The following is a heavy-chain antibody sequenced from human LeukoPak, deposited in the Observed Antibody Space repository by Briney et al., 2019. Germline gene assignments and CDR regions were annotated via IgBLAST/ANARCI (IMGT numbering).Heavy chain of an antibody. CDR2: IYPGDSDT. J-gene: IGHJ4*02. D-gene: IGHD5-24*01. Sequence: GESLQISCKASGYSFTSYWIGWVRQMPGKGLECMGIIYPGDSDTRYSPSFQGQVIISADKSISTAYLQWSSLKASDTAMYYCATTDGYNGYYWGQGTLVTVSS. V-gene: IGHV5-51*01. CDR1: GYSFTSYW. CDR3: ATTDGYNGYY.